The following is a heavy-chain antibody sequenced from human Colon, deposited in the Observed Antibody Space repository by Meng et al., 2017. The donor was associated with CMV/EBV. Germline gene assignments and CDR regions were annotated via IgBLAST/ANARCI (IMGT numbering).Heavy chain of an antibody. CDR2: FFPLLGIT. V-gene: IGHV1-69*04. Sequence: SCGTFTSHTLSWVRRAPGQGLEWMGRFFPLLGITTYAEKFEGRVTFSADKSTNTAYMDLSSLTSADTAVYYCARDRVLTSYDAFDIWGQGTMVTVSS. J-gene: IGHJ3*02. CDR3: ARDRVLTSYDAFDI. CDR1: CGTFTSHT. D-gene: IGHD4/OR15-4a*01.